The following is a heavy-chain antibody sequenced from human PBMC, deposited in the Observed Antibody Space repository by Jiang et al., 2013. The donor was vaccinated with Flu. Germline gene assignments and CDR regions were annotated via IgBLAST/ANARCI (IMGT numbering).Heavy chain of an antibody. D-gene: IGHD3-10*01. Sequence: VQLLESGGGLVKPGGSLRLSCEASEFTFSNYAMTWVRQAPGKGLEWVSGISGDGSSTYYADSVKGRFTVSRDNSKNTLYLQMNSLRVDDTAVYYCAKAPIRGYASGSYLDYWGQGTLVTVSS. CDR2: ISGDGSST. V-gene: IGHV3-23*01. J-gene: IGHJ4*02. CDR3: AKAPIRGYASGSYLDY. CDR1: EFTFSNYA.